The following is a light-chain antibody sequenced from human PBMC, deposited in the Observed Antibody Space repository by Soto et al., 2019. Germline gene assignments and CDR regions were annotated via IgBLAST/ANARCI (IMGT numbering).Light chain of an antibody. J-gene: IGKJ1*01. CDR3: QQYGSSPLT. CDR1: QSVSSS. Sequence: EIVLTQSPGTLSLSPGERATLSCRASQSVSSSLAWYQQKPGQAPRLLIYGASSRATGIPDRFSGSGSGTDFTLTISRLEPADFAVYYCQQYGSSPLTFGQGTKVEIK. V-gene: IGKV3-20*01. CDR2: GAS.